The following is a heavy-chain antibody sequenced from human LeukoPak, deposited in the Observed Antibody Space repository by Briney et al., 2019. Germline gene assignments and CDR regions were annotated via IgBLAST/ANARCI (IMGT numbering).Heavy chain of an antibody. CDR1: GGSISSSSYY. CDR2: IYYSGST. J-gene: IGHJ4*02. V-gene: IGHV4-39*07. D-gene: IGHD3-22*01. Sequence: PSETLSLTSTVSGGSISSSSYYWGWIRQPPGKGLEWIGSIYYSGSTYYGPSLKSRVTISVDTSKNQFSLKLSSVTAADTAVYYCASGDYYDSRGYYVYYFDDWGQGTLVTVSS. CDR3: ASGDYYDSRGYYVYYFDD.